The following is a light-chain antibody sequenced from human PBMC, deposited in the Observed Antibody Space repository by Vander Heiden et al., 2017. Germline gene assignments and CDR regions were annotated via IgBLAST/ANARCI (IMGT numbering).Light chain of an antibody. V-gene: IGKV1-5*03. J-gene: IGKJ3*01. CDR3: HQYNSNLFT. Sequence: DIQMTHSPSTLSASVGDRVTITCRASQSISSWLAWYQQKPGKAPKLLIYKASSLESGVPSRFSGSGSGTEFTLTISSLQPDDFATYYCHQYNSNLFTFGPGTKVDIK. CDR1: QSISSW. CDR2: KAS.